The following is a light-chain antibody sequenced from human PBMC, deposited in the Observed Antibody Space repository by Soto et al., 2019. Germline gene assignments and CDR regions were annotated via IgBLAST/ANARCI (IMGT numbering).Light chain of an antibody. Sequence: QSVLTQPASVSGSPGQSITISCTGTSSDVGGHNYVSWYQQHPGRAPKLMIYEVSNRPSGVSNRFSGSKSGNTASLTISGLQPEDEADYYCSSYTSSSTYVFGTGTKVTV. CDR2: EVS. CDR1: SSDVGGHNY. J-gene: IGLJ1*01. CDR3: SSYTSSSTYV. V-gene: IGLV2-14*01.